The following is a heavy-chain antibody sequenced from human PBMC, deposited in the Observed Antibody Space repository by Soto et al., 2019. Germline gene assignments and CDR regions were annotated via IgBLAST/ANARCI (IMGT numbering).Heavy chain of an antibody. CDR1: GFTFSNHA. V-gene: IGHV3-23*01. CDR3: XXXXXXXXXXXXSCLYFFDH. J-gene: IGHJ4*02. CDR2: ISXXGST. D-gene: IGHD3-16*01. Sequence: EVQLLESGGALVQPGGSLRLSCAASGFTFSNHAMNWVRQAPGKGLEWVSTISXXGSTYYADSVKXRFTISRDNSKNTXXXXXXXXXXXXXXXXXXXXXXXXXXXXXXSCLYFFDHWGQGTLVIVSS.